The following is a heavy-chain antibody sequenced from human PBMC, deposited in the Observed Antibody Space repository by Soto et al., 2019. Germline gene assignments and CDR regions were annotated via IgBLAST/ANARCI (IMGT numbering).Heavy chain of an antibody. CDR3: AKVFSPEGGNYFDY. Sequence: GGSLRLSCAASGFTFSNFAMNWVRQAPGKGPEWVSAISNSFSDGNTHYADSVKGRFTISRHNDKNTVFLEMNGLRADDTAVYYCAKVFSPEGGNYFDYWGQGTLVTVSS. CDR1: GFTFSNFA. V-gene: IGHV3-23*01. J-gene: IGHJ4*02. CDR2: ISNSFSDGNT.